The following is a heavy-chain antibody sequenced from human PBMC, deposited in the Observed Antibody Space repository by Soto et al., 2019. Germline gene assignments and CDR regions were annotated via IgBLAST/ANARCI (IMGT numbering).Heavy chain of an antibody. CDR1: GFTFGDFA. D-gene: IGHD1-26*01. Sequence: PGGSLRLSCTASGFTFGDFAMSWFRQAPGKGLEWVGFIRSKAYGGTTEYAASVKGRFTISRDDSKSIAYLQMNSLKTEDTAVYYCTRRIGLVGATPGAVDYWGQGTLVTVPS. V-gene: IGHV3-49*03. CDR2: IRSKAYGGTT. CDR3: TRRIGLVGATPGAVDY. J-gene: IGHJ4*02.